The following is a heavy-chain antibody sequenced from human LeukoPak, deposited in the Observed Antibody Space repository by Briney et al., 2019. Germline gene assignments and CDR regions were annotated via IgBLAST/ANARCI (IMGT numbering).Heavy chain of an antibody. CDR3: ARDYFYCGGDCFVDY. D-gene: IGHD2-21*02. Sequence: PGGSLRLSCAASGFTFSSYGMNWVRQAPGKGLEWVSSISSGGRSIDLADSVKGRFTISRDNAKNSLYLQMNSLRAKDTAVYFCARDYFYCGGDCFVDYWGQGTLVTVSS. V-gene: IGHV3-21*01. J-gene: IGHJ4*02. CDR1: GFTFSSYG. CDR2: ISSGGRSI.